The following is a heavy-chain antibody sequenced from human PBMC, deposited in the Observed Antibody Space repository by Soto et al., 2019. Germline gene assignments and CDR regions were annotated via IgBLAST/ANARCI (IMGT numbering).Heavy chain of an antibody. D-gene: IGHD6-13*01. CDR1: GYTLTELS. V-gene: IGHV1-24*01. Sequence: ASVKVSCKVSGYTLTELSMHWVRQAPGKGLEWMGGFDPEDGETIYAQKFQGRVTMTEDTSTDTAYMELSSLRSEDTAVYYCATDRAAAVEYYYYGMDVWGQGTTVTVSS. CDR3: ATDRAAAVEYYYYGMDV. CDR2: FDPEDGET. J-gene: IGHJ6*02.